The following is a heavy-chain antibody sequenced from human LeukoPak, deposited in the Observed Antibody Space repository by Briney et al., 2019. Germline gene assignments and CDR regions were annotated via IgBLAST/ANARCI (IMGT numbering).Heavy chain of an antibody. CDR1: GFIFDDYV. V-gene: IGHV3-9*01. J-gene: IGHJ3*02. Sequence: GRSLRLSCAASGFIFDDYVMHWVRQAPGKGLEWVSGISWNSGTVGHADSVKGRFTVSRDNAKNSLYLQMNSLRAEDTALYYCAKGPRALGNAFDIWGQGTMVTVSS. CDR2: ISWNSGTV. CDR3: AKGPRALGNAFDI.